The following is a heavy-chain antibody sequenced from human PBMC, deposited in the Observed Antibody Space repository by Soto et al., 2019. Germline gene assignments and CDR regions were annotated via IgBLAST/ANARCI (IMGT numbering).Heavy chain of an antibody. CDR3: AREWGTSIAAAFDY. CDR2: ISNSGRII. D-gene: IGHD6-6*01. Sequence: EVQLVESGGGLVQPGGSLKLSCAASGITFSSFEMNWVRQAPGKGLEWVSYISNSGRIIYYADSVKGRFTISRDDAKNSLYLQMNSLRAEDTAVYYCAREWGTSIAAAFDYWGQGTLVTVSS. V-gene: IGHV3-48*03. CDR1: GITFSSFE. J-gene: IGHJ4*02.